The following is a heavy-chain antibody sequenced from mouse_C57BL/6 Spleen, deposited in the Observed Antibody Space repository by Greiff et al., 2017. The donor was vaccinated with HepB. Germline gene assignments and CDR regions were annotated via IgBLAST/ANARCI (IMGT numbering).Heavy chain of an antibody. Sequence: EVKLVESGGGLVKPGGSLKLSCAASGFTFSDYGMHWVRQAPEKGLEWVAYISSGSSTIYYADTVKGRFTISRDNAKNTLFLQMTSLRSEDTAMYYCARGSNYVDAMDYWGQGTSVTVSS. CDR2: ISSGSSTI. CDR1: GFTFSDYG. V-gene: IGHV5-17*01. D-gene: IGHD2-5*01. CDR3: ARGSNYVDAMDY. J-gene: IGHJ4*01.